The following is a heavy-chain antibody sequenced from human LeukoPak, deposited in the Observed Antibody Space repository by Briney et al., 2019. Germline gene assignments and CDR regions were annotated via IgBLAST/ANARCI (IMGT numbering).Heavy chain of an antibody. D-gene: IGHD3-22*01. Sequence: ASVKVSCKASGYTFTSYYMHWVRQAPGQGLEGMGIINPSGGSTSYAQKFQGRVTMTRDTSTSTVYMELSSLRSEDTAVYCCASSKYYYDSSGHGPGAFDIWGQGTMVTVSS. V-gene: IGHV1-46*01. CDR1: GYTFTSYY. CDR2: INPSGGST. CDR3: ASSKYYYDSSGHGPGAFDI. J-gene: IGHJ3*02.